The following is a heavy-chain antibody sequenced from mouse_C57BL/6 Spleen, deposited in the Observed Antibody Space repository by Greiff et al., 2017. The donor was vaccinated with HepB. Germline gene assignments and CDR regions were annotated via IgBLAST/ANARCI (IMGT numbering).Heavy chain of an antibody. J-gene: IGHJ3*01. Sequence: VQLQQSGAELARPGASVKMSCKASGYTFTSYTMHWVKQRPGQGLEWIGYINPSSGYTKYNQKFKDKATLTADKSSSTAYMQLSSLTSEDSAVYYCATKTAQATGFAYWGQGTLVTVSA. CDR3: ATKTAQATGFAY. CDR2: INPSSGYT. D-gene: IGHD3-2*02. V-gene: IGHV1-4*01. CDR1: GYTFTSYT.